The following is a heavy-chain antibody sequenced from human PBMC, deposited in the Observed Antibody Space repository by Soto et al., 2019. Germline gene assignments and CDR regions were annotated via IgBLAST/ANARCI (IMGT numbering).Heavy chain of an antibody. J-gene: IGHJ4*02. V-gene: IGHV4-59*08. Sequence: PSETLSLTCTVSVGSIGSYYWSWLRQPPGKGLEWIGCLYYSGGTNYNPSLKSRVTISVDTSKNQFSLKLSSVTAADTAVYYCARFYDNPHFDLWVQGTLVTVS. CDR2: LYYSGGT. CDR3: ARFYDNPHFDL. D-gene: IGHD5-12*01. CDR1: VGSIGSYY.